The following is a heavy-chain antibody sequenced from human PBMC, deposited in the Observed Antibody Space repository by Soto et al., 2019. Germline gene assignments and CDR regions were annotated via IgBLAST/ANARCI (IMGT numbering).Heavy chain of an antibody. D-gene: IGHD1-1*01. Sequence: GGSLRLSCAASGFTFSSYAMSWVRQAPGKGLEWVSAIRGSGDSTYYADSVKGRFTISRDNSKNTLYMQMNTLRAEDTAVYYCAKQQGPGTPYYYAMDVWGQGTTVTVSS. V-gene: IGHV3-23*01. J-gene: IGHJ6*02. CDR1: GFTFSSYA. CDR3: AKQQGPGTPYYYAMDV. CDR2: IRGSGDST.